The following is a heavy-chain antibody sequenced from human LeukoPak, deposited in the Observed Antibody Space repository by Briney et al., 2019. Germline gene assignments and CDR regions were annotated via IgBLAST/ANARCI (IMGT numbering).Heavy chain of an antibody. Sequence: GASVTVSCKASGYTFTSYDINWVRQAPGQGLEWMGWMNPNSGNTGYAQKFQGRVTMTRNTSISTAYMELSSLRSEDTAVYYCARVARRDGYNLGYWGQGTLVTVSS. D-gene: IGHD5-24*01. J-gene: IGHJ4*02. CDR3: ARVARRDGYNLGY. CDR1: GYTFTSYD. V-gene: IGHV1-8*01. CDR2: MNPNSGNT.